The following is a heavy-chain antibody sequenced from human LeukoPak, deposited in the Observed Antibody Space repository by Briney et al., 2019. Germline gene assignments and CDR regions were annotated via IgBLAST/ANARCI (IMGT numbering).Heavy chain of an antibody. CDR3: ARNYGSGSPIRDYYYYKDV. CDR2: IIPIFGTA. D-gene: IGHD3-10*01. Sequence: ASVKVSCKASGYTFTSYGISWVRQAPGQGLEWMGGIIPIFGTANYAQKFQGRVTITADESTSTAYMELSSLRSEDTAVYYCARNYGSGSPIRDYYYYKDVWGKGTTVTVSS. V-gene: IGHV1-69*13. J-gene: IGHJ6*03. CDR1: GYTFTSYG.